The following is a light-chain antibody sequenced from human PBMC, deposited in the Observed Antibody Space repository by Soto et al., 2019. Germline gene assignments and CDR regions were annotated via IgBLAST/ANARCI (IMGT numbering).Light chain of an antibody. J-gene: IGKJ2*01. Sequence: EIVLTQSPGTLSLSPGERATLSCRASQSVSSSYLAWYQQKPGQAPRLLIYDASSRATGIPDRFSGSGSERDFTLTISRLEPEDFAVYYCQQYGSSRTFGQGTKLEIK. CDR3: QQYGSSRT. V-gene: IGKV3-20*01. CDR1: QSVSSSY. CDR2: DAS.